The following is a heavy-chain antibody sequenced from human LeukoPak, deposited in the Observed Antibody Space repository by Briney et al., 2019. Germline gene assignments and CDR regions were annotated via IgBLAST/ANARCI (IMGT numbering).Heavy chain of an antibody. Sequence: SETLSLTCTVSGGSISSSSYYWGWIRQPPGKGLEWFGSIYYSGSTYYNPSLKSRVTISVDTSKNQFSLKLSSVTAADTAVYYCARRANYDILTGCSQSNWFDPWGQGTLVTVSS. CDR2: IYYSGST. CDR1: GGSISSSSYY. V-gene: IGHV4-39*01. D-gene: IGHD3-9*01. CDR3: ARRANYDILTGCSQSNWFDP. J-gene: IGHJ5*02.